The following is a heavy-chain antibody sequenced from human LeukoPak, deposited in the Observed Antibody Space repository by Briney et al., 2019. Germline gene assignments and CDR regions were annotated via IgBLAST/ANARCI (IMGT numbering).Heavy chain of an antibody. V-gene: IGHV3-11*06. CDR2: IGIDSGNT. J-gene: IGHJ4*02. D-gene: IGHD5-24*01. Sequence: GGSLRLSCAASGFTFGDYSMNWVRQPPGKGLEWISYIGIDSGNTKYADSVKGRFTISADSAKNSLYLQMNSLQVEDTAVYYCARDHNFAFDNWGQGTLVTVSS. CDR3: ARDHNFAFDN. CDR1: GFTFGDYS.